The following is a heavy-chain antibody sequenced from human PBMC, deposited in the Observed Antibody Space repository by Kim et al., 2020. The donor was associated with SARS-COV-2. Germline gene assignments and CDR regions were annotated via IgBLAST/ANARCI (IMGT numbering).Heavy chain of an antibody. CDR3: AKPPALYGSRTSNYYYG. J-gene: IGHJ6*01. CDR1: GFTFNIYA. D-gene: IGHD3-10*01. V-gene: IGHV3-23*01. CDR2: ISGSGSST. Sequence: GGSLRLSCAASGFTFNIYAMSWVRQAPGKGLEWVSVISGSGSSTYYADSVKGRFTISRDNSKNTLYLQMNSLRVEDTALYHCAKPPALYGSRTSNYYYG.